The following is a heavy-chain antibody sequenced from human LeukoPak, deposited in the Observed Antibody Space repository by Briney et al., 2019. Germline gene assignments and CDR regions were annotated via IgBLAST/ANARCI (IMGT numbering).Heavy chain of an antibody. CDR3: ARDRDTVTDY. Sequence: GGSLRLSCAASGFTFSSYSMNGVRQAPGKGLEWVSYISSSSSTIYYADSVKGRFTISRDNAKNSLYLQMNSLRAVDTAVYYCARDRDTVTDYWGKGPLVTASP. V-gene: IGHV3-48*04. CDR1: GFTFSSYS. CDR2: ISSSSSTI. D-gene: IGHD4-11*01. J-gene: IGHJ4*02.